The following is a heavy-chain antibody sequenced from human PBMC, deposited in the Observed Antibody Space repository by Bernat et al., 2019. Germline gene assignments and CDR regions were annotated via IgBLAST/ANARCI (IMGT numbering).Heavy chain of an antibody. CDR3: VRDVNYAFDT. V-gene: IGHV1-18*01. D-gene: IGHD1-7*01. CDR1: GYTFTTYG. J-gene: IGHJ3*02. Sequence: QIQLVQSGTEVEKPGASVKVSCKPSGYTFTTYGISWVRQAPGQGLEWMGWVSAHSGNTNYAQEFQGRVSMTRDTSTSTVYMELRGLRSDDTGVYYCVRDVNYAFDTWGQGTMFTVSS. CDR2: VSAHSGNT.